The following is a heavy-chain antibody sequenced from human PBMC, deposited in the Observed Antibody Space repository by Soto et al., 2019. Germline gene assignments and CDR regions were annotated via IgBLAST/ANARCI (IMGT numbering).Heavy chain of an antibody. V-gene: IGHV3-30-3*01. D-gene: IGHD2-15*01. Sequence: LRLSCTASGFTFSSYAMHWVRQAPCKGLEWVAVISYDGSNKYYADSVKGRFTISRDNSKNTLYLQMNSLRAEDTAVYYCARGAGYCSGGSCYSQYYFEYWGQGTLVTVS. CDR1: GFTFSSYA. CDR3: ARGAGYCSGGSCYSQYYFEY. J-gene: IGHJ4*02. CDR2: ISYDGSNK.